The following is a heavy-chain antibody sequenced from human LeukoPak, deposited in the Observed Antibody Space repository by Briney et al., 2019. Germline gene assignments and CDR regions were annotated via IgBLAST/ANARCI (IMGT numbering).Heavy chain of an antibody. J-gene: IGHJ4*02. D-gene: IGHD3-3*01. CDR3: ARQTFWSGYPPSDY. CDR2: IYYSGST. V-gene: IGHV4-30-4*08. Sequence: SQTLSLTCTVSGGSISSGDYYWSWIRQPPGTGLEWIGYIYYSGSTYHNPSLKSRVTISVDTSKNQFSLKLSSVTAADTAVYYCARQTFWSGYPPSDYWGQGTLVTVSS. CDR1: GGSISSGDYY.